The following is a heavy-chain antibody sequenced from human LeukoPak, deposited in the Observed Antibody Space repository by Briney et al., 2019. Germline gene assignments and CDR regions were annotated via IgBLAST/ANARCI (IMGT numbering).Heavy chain of an antibody. V-gene: IGHV5-51*01. CDR3: ARALRYFDWLED. D-gene: IGHD3-9*01. Sequence: GESLKIYCKGSGYKFTSYWIGWVRQMPGKGLDWMGIIYPGDSDTRYSPSFQGQVTISADKSISTAYQQWSSLKASDTAMYYCARALRYFDWLEDWGQGTLVTVSS. J-gene: IGHJ4*02. CDR1: GYKFTSYW. CDR2: IYPGDSDT.